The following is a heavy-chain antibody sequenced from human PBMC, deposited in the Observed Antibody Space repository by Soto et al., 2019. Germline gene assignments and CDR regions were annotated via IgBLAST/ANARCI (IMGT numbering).Heavy chain of an antibody. CDR3: VRVGSWNSMSCHTMDV. Sequence: PGGSLRLSCAASGFSFSSYSVIWVRQAPGQGLEWVSYIRSSSFYIYYADSVRGRFTISRDDAKKSLYLQMNSLKVEDPGVYWCVRVGSWNSMSCHTMDVWGQGT. D-gene: IGHD3-22*01. J-gene: IGHJ6*02. V-gene: IGHV3-21*04. CDR2: IRSSSFYI. CDR1: GFSFSSYS.